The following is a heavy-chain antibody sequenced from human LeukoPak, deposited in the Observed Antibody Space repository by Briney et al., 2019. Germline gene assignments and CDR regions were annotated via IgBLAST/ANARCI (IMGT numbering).Heavy chain of an antibody. J-gene: IGHJ3*02. D-gene: IGHD3-22*01. CDR3: ARHDDDYYDSSNPGAFDI. CDR2: IYYSGST. Sequence: SETLSLTCTVSGGSISSYYWSWIRQPPGKGLEWIGYIYYSGSTNYNPSLKSRVTISVDTSKNQFPLKLSSVTAADTAVYYCARHDDDYYDSSNPGAFDIWGQGTMVTVSS. CDR1: GGSISSYY. V-gene: IGHV4-59*08.